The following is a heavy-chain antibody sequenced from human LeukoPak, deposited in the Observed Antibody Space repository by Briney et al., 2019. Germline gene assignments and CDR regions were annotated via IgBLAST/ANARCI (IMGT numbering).Heavy chain of an antibody. V-gene: IGHV3-21*01. Sequence: GGSLRLSCAGSGFTFSSYSINWVRQAPGKGLEWVSSISSSSSYIYYADSVKGRFTISRDNAKNSLYLQMNSLRAEDTAVYYCARGRAHELHSGWYLPFDYWGQGTLVTVSS. D-gene: IGHD6-19*01. CDR3: ARGRAHELHSGWYLPFDY. CDR2: ISSSSSYI. CDR1: GFTFSSYS. J-gene: IGHJ4*02.